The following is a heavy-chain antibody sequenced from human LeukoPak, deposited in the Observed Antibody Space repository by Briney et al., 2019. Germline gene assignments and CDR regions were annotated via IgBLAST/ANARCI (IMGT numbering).Heavy chain of an antibody. Sequence: ASVKVSCKASGYTFTGYYMHWVRQAPGQGLEWMGWINPNSGGTNYAQKFQGRVTMTRDTSISTAYMELSRLRSDDTAVYYCARDSIAAAAISYWGQGTLVTVSS. CDR1: GYTFTGYY. CDR3: ARDSIAAAAISY. D-gene: IGHD6-13*01. V-gene: IGHV1-2*02. CDR2: INPNSGGT. J-gene: IGHJ4*02.